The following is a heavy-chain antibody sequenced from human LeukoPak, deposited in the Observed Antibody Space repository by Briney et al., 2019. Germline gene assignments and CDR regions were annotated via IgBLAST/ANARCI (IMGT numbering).Heavy chain of an antibody. CDR1: GYSISSGYY. CDR3: ARGATKAPFDY. Sequence: SETLSLTCTVSGYSISSGYYWGWIRQPPGRGLEWIGSIYHSGSTYYNPSLKSRVTISVDTSKNQFSLKLSSVTAADTAVYYCARGATKAPFDYWGQGTLVTVSS. J-gene: IGHJ4*02. V-gene: IGHV4-38-2*02. CDR2: IYHSGST.